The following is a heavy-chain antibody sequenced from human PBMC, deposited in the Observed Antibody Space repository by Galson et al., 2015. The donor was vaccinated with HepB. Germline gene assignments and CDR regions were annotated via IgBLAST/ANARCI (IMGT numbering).Heavy chain of an antibody. D-gene: IGHD3-9*01. V-gene: IGHV3-30*03. Sequence: SLRLSCAASGFTFSSYGMHWVRQAPGKGLEWVAVISYDGSNKYYADSVKGRFTISRDNSKNTLYLQMNSLRAEDTAVYYCVKGLRYFDWFFGYYYGMDVWGQGTTVTVSS. CDR2: ISYDGSNK. J-gene: IGHJ6*02. CDR3: VKGLRYFDWFFGYYYGMDV. CDR1: GFTFSSYG.